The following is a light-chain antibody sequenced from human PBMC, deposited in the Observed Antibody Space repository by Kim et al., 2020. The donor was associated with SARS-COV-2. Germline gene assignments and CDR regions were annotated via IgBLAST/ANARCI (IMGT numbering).Light chain of an antibody. CDR3: QQRGDWPLT. CDR1: QSIGSY. Sequence: EIVLTQSPATLSLSPGERATLSCRASQSIGSYLAWYQQKPGQAPRLLIYDATNRATGIPARFSGSGSGIDFTLTISSLASEDFAVYYCQQRGDWPLTFGGGTKL. CDR2: DAT. J-gene: IGKJ4*01. V-gene: IGKV3-11*01.